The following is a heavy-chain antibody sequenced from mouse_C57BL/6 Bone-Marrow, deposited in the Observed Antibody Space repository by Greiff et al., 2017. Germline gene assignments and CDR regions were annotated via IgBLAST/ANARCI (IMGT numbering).Heavy chain of an antibody. D-gene: IGHD1-1*01. Sequence: VQLQQSGPELVKPGASVKLSCKASGYTFTSYDINWVKQRPGQGLEWIGWIYPRDGSNKYNEKFKGKATLTVDTSSSTAYMELHSLTSEDAAVYCCARYTTVAHYAMEYWGQGTSVTVAS. J-gene: IGHJ4*01. CDR2: IYPRDGSN. CDR3: ARYTTVAHYAMEY. V-gene: IGHV1-85*01. CDR1: GYTFTSYD.